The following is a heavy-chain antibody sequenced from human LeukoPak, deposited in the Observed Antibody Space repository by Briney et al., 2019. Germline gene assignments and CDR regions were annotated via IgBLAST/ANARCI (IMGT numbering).Heavy chain of an antibody. CDR1: GGSISSYY. D-gene: IGHD2-21*02. Sequence: SQTLSLTCTVSGGSISSYYWSWIRQPPGKGLEWIGYIYYSGSTNYNPSLKSRVTLSVDTSKNQFSLKLSSVTAADTAVYYCARGSAGDNWYFDLWGRGTLVTVSS. V-gene: IGHV4-59*01. CDR3: ARGSAGDNWYFDL. J-gene: IGHJ2*01. CDR2: IYYSGST.